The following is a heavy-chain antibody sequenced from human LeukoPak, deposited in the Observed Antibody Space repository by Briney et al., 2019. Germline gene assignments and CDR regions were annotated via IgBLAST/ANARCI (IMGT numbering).Heavy chain of an antibody. Sequence: GGSLRLSCEPSGFPSSSYWMLWVRQAPGKGLVWVSRISGDGTITTYADFVKGRFTISTDNTKNILYLQMNSLKVEDTAIYYCSRSQFDYWGQGVLVTVSS. J-gene: IGHJ4*02. CDR3: SRSQFDY. CDR2: ISGDGTIT. V-gene: IGHV3-74*03. CDR1: GFPSSSYW.